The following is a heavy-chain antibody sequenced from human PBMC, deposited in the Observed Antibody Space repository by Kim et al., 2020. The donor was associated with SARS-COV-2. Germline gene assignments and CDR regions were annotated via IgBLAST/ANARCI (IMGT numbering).Heavy chain of an antibody. J-gene: IGHJ4*02. CDR3: ARVGGSSSWYEAYYFDY. CDR1: GFTFSSYE. CDR2: ISSSGSTI. V-gene: IGHV3-48*03. D-gene: IGHD6-13*01. Sequence: GGSLRLSCAASGFTFSSYEMNWVRQAPGKGLEWVSYISSSGSTIYYADSVKGRFTISRDNAKNSLYLQMNSLRAEDTAVYYCARVGGSSSWYEAYYFDYWGQGTLVTVSS.